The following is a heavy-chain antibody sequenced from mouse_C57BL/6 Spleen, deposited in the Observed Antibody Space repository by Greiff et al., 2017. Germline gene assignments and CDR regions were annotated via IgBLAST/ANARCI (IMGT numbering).Heavy chain of an antibody. Sequence: EVQLQESGPELVKPGASVKIPCKASGYTFTDYNMDWVKQSHGKSLEWIGDINPNNGGTIYNQKFKGKATLTVDKSSSTAYMELRSLTSEDTAVYYCARGDWDGGFAYWGQGTLVTVAA. J-gene: IGHJ3*01. D-gene: IGHD4-1*01. CDR3: ARGDWDGGFAY. CDR2: INPNNGGT. CDR1: GYTFTDYN. V-gene: IGHV1-18*01.